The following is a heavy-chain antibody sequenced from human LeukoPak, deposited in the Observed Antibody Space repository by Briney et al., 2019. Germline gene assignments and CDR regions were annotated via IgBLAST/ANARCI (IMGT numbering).Heavy chain of an antibody. CDR3: ARDLGQYYDTSDNWFDP. CDR2: INSDGINT. J-gene: IGHJ5*02. D-gene: IGHD3-22*01. V-gene: IGHV3-74*01. CDR1: GFTFSSYI. Sequence: GGSLRLSCAAFGFTFSSYIMNWVRQAPGKGLVWVSRINSDGINTSYADSVKGRFTISRDNAKNTLNLQMNSLRAEDTAVYYCARDLGQYYDTSDNWFDPWGQGTLVTVSS.